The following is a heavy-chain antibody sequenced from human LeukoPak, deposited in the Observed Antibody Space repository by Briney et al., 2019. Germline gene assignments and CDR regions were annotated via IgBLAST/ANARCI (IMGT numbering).Heavy chain of an antibody. CDR3: AKDREPTNGRFKGSPFYFDY. CDR2: ISGSGGST. D-gene: IGHD2-8*01. J-gene: IGHJ4*02. CDR1: GFTFSSYA. V-gene: IGHV3-23*01. Sequence: PGGSLRLSCAASGFTFSSYAMSWVRQAPGKGLEWVSAISGSGGSTYYADSVKGRFTISRDNSKNTLYLQMNSLRAEDTAVYYCAKDREPTNGRFKGSPFYFDYWGQGTLVTVSS.